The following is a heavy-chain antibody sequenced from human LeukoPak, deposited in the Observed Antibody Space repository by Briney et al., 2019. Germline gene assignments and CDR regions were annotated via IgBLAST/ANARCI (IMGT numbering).Heavy chain of an antibody. V-gene: IGHV1-2*02. D-gene: IGHD3-16*01. CDR3: ASCASFRRGNYGLDV. J-gene: IGHJ6*02. CDR1: GYTFTGYY. CDR2: INPNSGGT. Sequence: AASVKVSCKASGYTFTGYYMHWVRQAPGQGLEWMGWINPNSGGTNYAQKFQGRVTMTRDTSISTAYMELSRLRSDDTAVYYCASCASFRRGNYGLDVWGQGTTVTVSS.